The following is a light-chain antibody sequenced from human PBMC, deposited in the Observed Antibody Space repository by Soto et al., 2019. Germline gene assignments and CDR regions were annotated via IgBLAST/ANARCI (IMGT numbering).Light chain of an antibody. J-gene: IGLJ3*02. CDR3: SSYTGSSTWV. Sequence: QSVLTQPASVSGSPGQSITISCTGTSSDVGGYNYVSWYQQHPGKAPKLMIYDVSNRPSGVSNRFSGSKSGNTGSLTISGLQAEDEADDYCSSYTGSSTWVFGGGIKLTVL. CDR2: DVS. CDR1: SSDVGGYNY. V-gene: IGLV2-14*01.